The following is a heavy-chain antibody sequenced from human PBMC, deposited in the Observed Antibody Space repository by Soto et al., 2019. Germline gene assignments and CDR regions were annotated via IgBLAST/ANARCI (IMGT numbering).Heavy chain of an antibody. D-gene: IGHD3-10*01. CDR3: ARNGVGFGFDI. V-gene: IGHV4-34*02. CDR2: IGPTGDT. J-gene: IGHJ3*02. CDR1: GRSMSGYN. Sequence: QVQQQQWGARLLKPSETLSLTCAEYGRSMSGYNWSWLRRSPVRGLEWIGEIGPTGDTNYGPSFMSRVTVSVDTSKYELSLRLNQVTAADTATYLCARNGVGFGFDIWGLGTMVSVSS.